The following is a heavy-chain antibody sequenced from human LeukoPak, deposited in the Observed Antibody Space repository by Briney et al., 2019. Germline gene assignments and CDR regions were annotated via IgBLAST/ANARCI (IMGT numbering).Heavy chain of an antibody. CDR1: GFTFSDEY. CDR3: ARSRGAGPGAYFDY. J-gene: IGHJ4*02. V-gene: IGHV3-11*03. Sequence: GGALRLSCAASGFTFSDEYMSWIRQAPGKGLEWVSYISNSGSYTNYADSVKGRFTVSRDNAKNSLYLQMNSLRAEDTAVYYCARSRGAGPGAYFDYWGQGTLITVSS. D-gene: IGHD6-19*01. CDR2: ISNSGSYT.